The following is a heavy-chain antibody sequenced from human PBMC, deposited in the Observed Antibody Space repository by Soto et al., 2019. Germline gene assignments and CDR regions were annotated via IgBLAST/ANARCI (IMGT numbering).Heavy chain of an antibody. V-gene: IGHV1-2*04. Sequence: ASVKVSCKASGYTFTGYYMHWVRQAPGQGLEWMGWINPNSGGTNYAQKFQGWVTMTRDTSISTAYMELSRLKSDDTAVYHCARGSVVAAQASHPFGDIWGQGTMVTVSS. D-gene: IGHD2-15*01. CDR1: GYTFTGYY. J-gene: IGHJ3*02. CDR2: INPNSGGT. CDR3: ARGSVVAAQASHPFGDI.